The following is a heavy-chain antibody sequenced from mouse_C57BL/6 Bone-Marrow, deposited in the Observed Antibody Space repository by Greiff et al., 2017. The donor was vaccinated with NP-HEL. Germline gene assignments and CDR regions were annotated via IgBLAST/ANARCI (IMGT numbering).Heavy chain of an antibody. V-gene: IGHV1-55*01. CDR2: IYPGSGST. CDR1: GYTFTSYW. D-gene: IGHD1-1*01. J-gene: IGHJ4*01. CDR3: ALLLRSEDYYAMDD. Sequence: VQLQQPGAELVKPGASVKMSCKASGYTFTSYWITWVKQRPGQGLEWIGDIYPGSGSTTYNEKFKSKATLTVDTSSSTAYMQLSSLTSEDSAVYYGALLLRSEDYYAMDDWGQGTSVTVAS.